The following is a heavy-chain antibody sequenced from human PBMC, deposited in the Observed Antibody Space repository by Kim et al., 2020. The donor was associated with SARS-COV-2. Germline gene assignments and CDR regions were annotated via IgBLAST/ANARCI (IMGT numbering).Heavy chain of an antibody. Sequence: SQTLSLTCGISGDSVSSNAAAWNWIRQSPSRGLEWLGRTYYRSKWFNDYAVSVRSRVIISPDTGKNQVSLQLSSVTPEDTAVYYCTREKDCSGGTCHRAGWFDPWGQGTQVIVSS. J-gene: IGHJ5*02. D-gene: IGHD2-15*01. CDR3: TREKDCSGGTCHRAGWFDP. V-gene: IGHV6-1*01. CDR2: TYYRSKWFN. CDR1: GDSVSSNAAA.